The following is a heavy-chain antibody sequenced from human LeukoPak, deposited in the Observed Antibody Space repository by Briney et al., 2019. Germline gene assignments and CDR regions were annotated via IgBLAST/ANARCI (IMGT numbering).Heavy chain of an antibody. Sequence: ASVKVSCKASGYTFTGYYMHWVRQASGQGLEWMGWINPNSGGTNYAQKFQGRVTMTRDTSISTAYMELSRLRSDDTAVYYCARDRGGYYYDSRDFDYWGQGTLVTVSS. J-gene: IGHJ4*02. D-gene: IGHD3-22*01. CDR1: GYTFTGYY. V-gene: IGHV1-2*02. CDR2: INPNSGGT. CDR3: ARDRGGYYYDSRDFDY.